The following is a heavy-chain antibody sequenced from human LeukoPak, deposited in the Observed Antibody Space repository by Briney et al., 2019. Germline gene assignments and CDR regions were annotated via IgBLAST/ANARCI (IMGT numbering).Heavy chain of an antibody. Sequence: SETLSLTCAVYGGSFSGYYWSWIRQPPGKGLEWIGEINHSGSTNYNPSLKSRVTISVDTSKNQFSLKLSSVTAADTAVYYCASTITGIWFGPTGDYWGQGTLVTVSS. D-gene: IGHD3-10*01. CDR3: ASTITGIWFGPTGDY. J-gene: IGHJ4*02. CDR1: GGSFSGYY. CDR2: INHSGST. V-gene: IGHV4-34*01.